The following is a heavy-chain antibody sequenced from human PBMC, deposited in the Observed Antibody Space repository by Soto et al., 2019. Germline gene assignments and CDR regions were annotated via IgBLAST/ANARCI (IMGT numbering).Heavy chain of an antibody. D-gene: IGHD6-13*01. J-gene: IGHJ6*02. Sequence: SESLSLTCTVSGASISSYYCSWIRQPAGKGLEWIGRIYSSGSTKYNPSLKSRVTMSVATSKNQLPLKLRSVTAADTAVYYGARDGMAACMDVWGQGTTVTVSS. V-gene: IGHV4-4*07. CDR1: GASISSYY. CDR3: ARDGMAACMDV. CDR2: IYSSGST.